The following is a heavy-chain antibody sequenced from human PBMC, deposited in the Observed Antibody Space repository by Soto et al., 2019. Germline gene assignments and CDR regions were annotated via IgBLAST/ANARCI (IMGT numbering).Heavy chain of an antibody. CDR3: ARGPYCSGGSCYEYLGYYGMDV. D-gene: IGHD2-15*01. V-gene: IGHV1-18*01. CDR2: ISAYNGNT. CDR1: GYAFTSYG. J-gene: IGHJ6*02. Sequence: ASVKVSCKASGYAFTSYGISWVRQAPGQGLEWTGWISAYNGNTNYAQKLQGRVTMTTDTSTSTAYMELRSLRSDDTAVYYCARGPYCSGGSCYEYLGYYGMDVWGQGTTVTVSS.